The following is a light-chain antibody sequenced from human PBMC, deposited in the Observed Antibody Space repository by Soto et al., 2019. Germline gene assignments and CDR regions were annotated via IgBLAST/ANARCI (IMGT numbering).Light chain of an antibody. Sequence: DIQMTQSPSTLSASVGDRVTITCRASQSISSWLAWYQQKPGKAPSRLIYKASSLESGVPSRFSGSGSGTEFTLTISSLQPDDFATYYCQQYNSYPLTVGGGTKAEIK. CDR2: KAS. V-gene: IGKV1-5*03. CDR3: QQYNSYPLT. CDR1: QSISSW. J-gene: IGKJ4*01.